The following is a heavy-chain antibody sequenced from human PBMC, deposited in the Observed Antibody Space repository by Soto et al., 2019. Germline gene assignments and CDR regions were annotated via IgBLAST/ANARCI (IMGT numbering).Heavy chain of an antibody. J-gene: IGHJ4*02. D-gene: IGHD7-27*01. CDR1: GGSISSYY. Sequence: SETLSLTCTVSGGSISSYYWSWIRQPPGKGLEWIGYIYYSGSTNYNPSLKSRVTISVDTSKNQFSLKLSSVTAADTAVYYCARVGWGFMWYFDYWGQGTLVTVSS. V-gene: IGHV4-59*01. CDR2: IYYSGST. CDR3: ARVGWGFMWYFDY.